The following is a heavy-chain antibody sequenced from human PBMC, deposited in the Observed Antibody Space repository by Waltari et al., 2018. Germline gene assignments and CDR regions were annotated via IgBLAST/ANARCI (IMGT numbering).Heavy chain of an antibody. D-gene: IGHD6-13*01. J-gene: IGHJ5*02. CDR1: GFTFSSYR. CDR3: AKSSSWRNWFDP. CDR2: IVSSRSDI. Sequence: EVQLVESGGGLVKPGGSLRLSCAASGFTFSSYRMNGVRQDPGKGVELVSSIVSSRSDIYYADSVKSRFTISRDNAKNSLYLQMNSLRAEDTAVYYCAKSSSWRNWFDPWGQGTLVTVSS. V-gene: IGHV3-21*01.